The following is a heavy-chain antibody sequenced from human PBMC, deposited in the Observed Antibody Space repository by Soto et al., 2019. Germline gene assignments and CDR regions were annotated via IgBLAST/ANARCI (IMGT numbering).Heavy chain of an antibody. CDR1: GYTFTSYA. CDR2: INAGNGNT. V-gene: IGHV1-3*01. D-gene: IGHD4-17*01. J-gene: IGHJ6*03. CDR3: ARETTTVTTLYYYYHMDV. Sequence: QVQLVQSGAEVKKPGASVKVSCKASGYTFTSYAMHWVRQAPGQRLEWMGWINAGNGNTKYSQKFQGRVTITRDTSASTAYMELSSLRSEDTAVYYCARETTTVTTLYYYYHMDVWGKGTTVTVSS.